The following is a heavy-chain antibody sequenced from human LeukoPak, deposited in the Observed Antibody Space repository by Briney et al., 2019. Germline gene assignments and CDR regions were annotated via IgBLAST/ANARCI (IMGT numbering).Heavy chain of an antibody. Sequence: GESLRISCKGSGYSFTSYWIGWVRQMPGKGLEWVGIIYPGDSDTRYSPSFQGQVTISADKSITTAYLQWSGLKASDTAMYYCARRRGRDRGAFDIWGQGTMVTVSS. D-gene: IGHD1-14*01. V-gene: IGHV5-51*01. CDR2: IYPGDSDT. J-gene: IGHJ3*02. CDR1: GYSFTSYW. CDR3: ARRRGRDRGAFDI.